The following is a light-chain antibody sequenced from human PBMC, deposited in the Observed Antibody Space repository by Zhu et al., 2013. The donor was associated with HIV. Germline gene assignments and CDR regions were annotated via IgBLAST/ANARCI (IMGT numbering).Light chain of an antibody. CDR1: NIESKS. CDR3: QVWDSSSDHPV. CDR2: EDS. V-gene: IGLV3-21*03. Sequence: SYELTQPPSVSVAPGKTARITCGGDNIESKSVHWYQQRSGQAPVLVVYEDSDRPSGIPERVSGSNSGNTATLTIDRVEAGDEADYYCQVWDSSSDHPVFGGGTKLTVL. J-gene: IGLJ3*02.